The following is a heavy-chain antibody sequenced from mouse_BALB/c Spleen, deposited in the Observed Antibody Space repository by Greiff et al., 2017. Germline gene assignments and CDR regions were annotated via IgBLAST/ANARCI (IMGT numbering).Heavy chain of an antibody. CDR3: ALIRDYGYDWYFDV. CDR2: IDPANGNT. D-gene: IGHD1-2*01. CDR1: GFTINDTY. J-gene: IGHJ1*01. V-gene: IGHV14-3*02. Sequence: VQLQQSGAELVKPGASVKLSCTASGFTINDTYMHWVKQRPAQGLEWIGRIDPANGNTKYDPKFQGKATITADTSSNTAYLQLSSLTSEDTAVYYCALIRDYGYDWYFDVWGAGTTVTVSS.